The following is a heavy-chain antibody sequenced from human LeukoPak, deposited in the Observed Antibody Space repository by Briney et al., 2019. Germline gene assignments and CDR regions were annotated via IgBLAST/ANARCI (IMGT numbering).Heavy chain of an antibody. J-gene: IGHJ6*02. CDR3: ARDSGGVTGEVLGMDV. V-gene: IGHV3-11*01. D-gene: IGHD3-10*01. CDR2: ISSSGSTI. Sequence: TGGSLRLSCAASGFTFSDYYMSWIRQAPGKGREWVSYISSSGSTIYYADSVKGRFTISRDNAKNSLYLQMNSLRAEDTAVYYCARDSGGVTGEVLGMDVWGQGTTVTVFS. CDR1: GFTFSDYY.